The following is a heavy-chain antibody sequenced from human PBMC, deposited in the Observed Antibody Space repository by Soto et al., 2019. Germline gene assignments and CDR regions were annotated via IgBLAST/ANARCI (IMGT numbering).Heavy chain of an antibody. CDR2: ISAHNGNT. CDR1: GYAFTPYG. Sequence: QVHLVQSGAEVKKPGASVKVSCKGSGYAFTPYGITWVRQAPGQGLERMGWISAHNGNTNYEQKIQGRVTVTRDTSTSTAYMELRSLRSDDTAVYYCARGRYGDYWGQGALVTVSS. D-gene: IGHD1-1*01. CDR3: ARGRYGDY. J-gene: IGHJ4*02. V-gene: IGHV1-18*01.